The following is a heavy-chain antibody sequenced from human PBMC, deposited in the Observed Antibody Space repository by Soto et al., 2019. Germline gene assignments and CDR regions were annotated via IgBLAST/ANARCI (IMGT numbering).Heavy chain of an antibody. CDR2: INAGNGNT. D-gene: IGHD5-18*01. CDR1: GYTFTSYA. Sequence: ASVKVSCKASGYTFTSYAMHWVRQAPGQRLEWMGWINAGNGNTKYSQKFQGRVTITRDKSASTAYMELSSLRSEDTAVYYCARGEQLWTHTFDYWGQGTLVTVSS. V-gene: IGHV1-3*01. CDR3: ARGEQLWTHTFDY. J-gene: IGHJ4*02.